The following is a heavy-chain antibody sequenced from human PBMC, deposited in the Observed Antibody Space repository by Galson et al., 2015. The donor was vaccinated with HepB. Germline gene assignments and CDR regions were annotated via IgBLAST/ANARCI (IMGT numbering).Heavy chain of an antibody. CDR3: ARGRDYNYGSFDY. CDR1: GGSLGSGGHY. CDR2: IHYSGTT. D-gene: IGHD5-24*01. Sequence: TLSLTCTVSGGSLGSGGHYWSWLRQHPGKGLEWIGYIHYSGTTYYNPSLRGRLTISEDKSKWPFSLQLSSVPAAETAIYYCARGRDYNYGSFDYWGQGTLVNVSS. V-gene: IGHV4-31*03. J-gene: IGHJ4*02.